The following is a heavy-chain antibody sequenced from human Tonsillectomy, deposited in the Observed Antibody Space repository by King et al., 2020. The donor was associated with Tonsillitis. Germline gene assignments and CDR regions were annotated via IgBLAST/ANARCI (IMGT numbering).Heavy chain of an antibody. V-gene: IGHV2-5*02. CDR1: GFSLSTSGVG. J-gene: IGHJ4*02. Sequence: TLKESGPTLVKPTQTLTLTCTFSGFSLSTSGVGVGCIRQPPGKALEWLALIYWDDNKRYSPSLKSRLTITKDTSRNQVVLTVTNMDPVDTATYYCARGSGNYYDYYFDYWGQGTLVTVSS. D-gene: IGHD3-10*01. CDR3: ARGSGNYYDYYFDY. CDR2: IYWDDNK.